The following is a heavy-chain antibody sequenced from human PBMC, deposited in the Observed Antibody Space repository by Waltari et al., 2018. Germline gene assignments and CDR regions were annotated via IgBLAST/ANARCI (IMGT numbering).Heavy chain of an antibody. CDR2: IYSGGST. Sequence: EVQLLESGGGLVQPGGSLRLSCAASGFTFSSYAMSWVRQAPGKGLEWVSGIYSGGSTYYADSVKGRFTISRDNSKNTLYLQMNSLRAEDTAVYYCAKSSGSSALPFDYWGQGTLVTVSS. J-gene: IGHJ4*02. CDR3: AKSSGSSALPFDY. V-gene: IGHV3-23*03. CDR1: GFTFSSYA. D-gene: IGHD1-26*01.